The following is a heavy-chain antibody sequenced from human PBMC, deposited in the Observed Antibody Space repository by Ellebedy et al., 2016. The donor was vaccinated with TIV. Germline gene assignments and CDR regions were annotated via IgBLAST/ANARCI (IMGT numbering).Heavy chain of an antibody. Sequence: ASVKVSCXASGYTFTSYGISWVRQAPGQGLEWMGWISAYNGNTNYAQKLQGRVTMTTDTSTSTAYMELRSLRSDDTAVYYCARSMTTDYYYGMDVWGQGTTVTVSS. CDR3: ARSMTTDYYYGMDV. J-gene: IGHJ6*02. D-gene: IGHD4-11*01. CDR1: GYTFTSYG. CDR2: ISAYNGNT. V-gene: IGHV1-18*01.